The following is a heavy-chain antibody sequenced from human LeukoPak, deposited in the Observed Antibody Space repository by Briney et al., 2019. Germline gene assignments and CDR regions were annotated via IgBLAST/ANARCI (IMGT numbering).Heavy chain of an antibody. Sequence: SETLSLTCTVSGGSISSYYWSWIRQPPGKGLEWIGYIYYSGSTNYNPSLKSRVTISVDTSKNQFSLKLSSVTAADTAVYYCARRAAAGPPYFDYWGQGTLVTVSS. V-gene: IGHV4-59*01. J-gene: IGHJ4*02. CDR3: ARRAAAGPPYFDY. CDR2: IYYSGST. D-gene: IGHD6-13*01. CDR1: GGSISSYY.